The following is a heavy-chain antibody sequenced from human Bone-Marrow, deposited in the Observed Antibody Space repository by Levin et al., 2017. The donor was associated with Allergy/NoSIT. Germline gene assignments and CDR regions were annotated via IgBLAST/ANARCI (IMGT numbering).Heavy chain of an antibody. CDR3: EACYYDNGKSDAFDY. V-gene: IGHV3-74*01. D-gene: IGHD3-16*01. CDR2: INPDGRTT. CDR1: GFTFSNYW. J-gene: IGHJ3*01. Sequence: GESLKISCAASGFTFSNYWMHWVRQVPGKGLVWVSSINPDGRTTGYADSVKGRFTISRDNAKNTLYLQMDSLRAEDTAVYYCEACYYDNGKSDAFDYWGQGTMVTVSP.